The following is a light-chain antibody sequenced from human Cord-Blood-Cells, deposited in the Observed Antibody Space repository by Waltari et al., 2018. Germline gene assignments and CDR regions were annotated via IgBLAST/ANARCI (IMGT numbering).Light chain of an antibody. CDR2: DAS. Sequence: EIVLTQSPATLSLSPGERATLSCRASQSVSSYLAWSQQKPGQAPRLLIYDASNSATGIPARLGGSGCRTDFSRTISSLEPEDFAVYYGQQRSNWPGFTFGPGTKVDIK. J-gene: IGKJ3*01. CDR1: QSVSSY. V-gene: IGKV3-11*01. CDR3: QQRSNWPGFT.